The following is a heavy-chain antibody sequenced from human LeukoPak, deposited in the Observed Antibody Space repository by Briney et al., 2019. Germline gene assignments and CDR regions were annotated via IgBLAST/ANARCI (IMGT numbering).Heavy chain of an antibody. Sequence: GGSLRLSCAASGFTFSSYWMSWVRQAPGKGLEWVANIKQDGSEKYYVDSVKGRFTISRDNAKNSLYLQMNSLRAEDTAVYYCARVDAIDYSDYEANWFDPWGQGTLVTVSS. CDR2: IKQDGSEK. CDR3: ARVDAIDYSDYEANWFDP. J-gene: IGHJ5*02. V-gene: IGHV3-7*01. CDR1: GFTFSSYW. D-gene: IGHD4-11*01.